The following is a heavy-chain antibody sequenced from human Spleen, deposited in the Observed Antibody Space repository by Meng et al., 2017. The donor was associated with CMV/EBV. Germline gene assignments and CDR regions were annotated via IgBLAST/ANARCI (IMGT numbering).Heavy chain of an antibody. CDR3: ASSHSSSWD. J-gene: IGHJ4*02. V-gene: IGHV4-39*01. D-gene: IGHD6-13*01. Sequence: LTCTVSGGSSSSSSYYWGWIRQPPGKGLEWIGSIYYSGSTYYNPSLKSRVTISVDTSKNQFSLKLSSVTAADTAVYYCASSHSSSWDWGQGTLVTVSS. CDR2: IYYSGST. CDR1: GGSSSSSSYY.